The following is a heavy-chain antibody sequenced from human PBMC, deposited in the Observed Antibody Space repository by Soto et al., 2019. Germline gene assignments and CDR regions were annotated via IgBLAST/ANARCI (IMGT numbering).Heavy chain of an antibody. V-gene: IGHV3-53*04. Sequence: GASLRLSCAASGFTVTSNYMTWVRQAPGKGLEWVSVIDSGGSTYYADSVKGRFTISRHNSKNALYLQMSSLRREDTAVYYCARILYSNTFYYYYMDVWGKGTTVTVSS. D-gene: IGHD6-13*01. CDR3: ARILYSNTFYYYYMDV. CDR1: GFTVTSNY. CDR2: IDSGGST. J-gene: IGHJ6*03.